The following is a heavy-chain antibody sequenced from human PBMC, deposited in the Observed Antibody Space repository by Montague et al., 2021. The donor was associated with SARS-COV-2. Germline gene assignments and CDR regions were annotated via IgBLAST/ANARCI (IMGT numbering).Heavy chain of an antibody. V-gene: IGHV3-9*01. CDR1: GFTFDDYA. D-gene: IGHD2-2*02. CDR3: AKLGSYTDY. J-gene: IGHJ4*02. Sequence: SLRLPCAASGFTFDDYAMHWVRQAPGKGLEWVSGISWNSGSIGYADSVKGRFTISRDNAKNSLYLQMNSLRAEDTALYYCAKLGSYTDYWGQGTLVTVSS. CDR2: ISWNSGSI.